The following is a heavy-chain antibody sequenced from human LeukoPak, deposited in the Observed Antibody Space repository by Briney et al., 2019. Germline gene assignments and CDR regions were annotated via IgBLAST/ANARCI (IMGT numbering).Heavy chain of an antibody. V-gene: IGHV3-23*01. CDR1: GFTFSDYY. CDR2: IGGRGGNT. D-gene: IGHD3-22*01. Sequence: PGGSLRLSCAASGFTFSDYYMSWIRQAPGKGLEWVSTIGGRGGNTFYADAVRGRFTVSRDNSRNTLYLQMNSLRDEDTALYYCAKDRRIDSSGYYYDSWGQGTLVTVSS. J-gene: IGHJ4*02. CDR3: AKDRRIDSSGYYYDS.